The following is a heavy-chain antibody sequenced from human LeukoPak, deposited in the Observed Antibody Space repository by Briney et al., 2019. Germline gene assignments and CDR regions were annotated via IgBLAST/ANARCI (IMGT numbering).Heavy chain of an antibody. CDR2: IYYSGST. D-gene: IGHD5/OR15-5a*01. CDR3: ARVQDISTLDY. CDR1: GGSISSGDYY. V-gene: IGHV4-30-4*01. J-gene: IGHJ4*02. Sequence: SQTLSLTRTVSGGSISSGDYYWSWIRQPPGKGLEWIGYIYYSGSTYYNPSLKSRVTISVDTSKNQFSLKLSSVTAADTAVYYCARVQDISTLDYWGQGTLVTVSS.